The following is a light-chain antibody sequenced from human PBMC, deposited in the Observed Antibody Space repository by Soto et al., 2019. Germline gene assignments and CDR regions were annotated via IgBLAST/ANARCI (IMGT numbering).Light chain of an antibody. V-gene: IGLV2-8*01. CDR2: EVT. CDR1: SSDVGAYNY. Sequence: QSALTQPPSASGSPGQSVTISCNGTSSDVGAYNYVSWYQQHPGKAPKLLNYEVTKRPSGVPDRFSGSKSGNTASLTVSGLQADDEAEYYCCSIAGSHYYVFGTGTKLTVL. J-gene: IGLJ1*01. CDR3: CSIAGSHYYV.